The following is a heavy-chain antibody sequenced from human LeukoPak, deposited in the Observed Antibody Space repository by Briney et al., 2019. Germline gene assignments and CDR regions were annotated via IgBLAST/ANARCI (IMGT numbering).Heavy chain of an antibody. CDR2: IFYSGST. CDR3: ARLTSIAVAGRRFDC. D-gene: IGHD6-19*01. CDR1: GGSITNFY. V-gene: IGHV4-59*08. Sequence: PSETLSLTCTVSGGSITNFYWSWIRQPPGKGLEWIAYIFYSGSTNYNPSLKSRVTISVDTSKNQFSLKLSSVTAADTAVYYCARLTSIAVAGRRFDCWGQGTLVTGSS. J-gene: IGHJ4*02.